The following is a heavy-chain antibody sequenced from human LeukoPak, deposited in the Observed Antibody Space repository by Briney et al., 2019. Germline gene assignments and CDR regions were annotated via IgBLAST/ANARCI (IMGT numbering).Heavy chain of an antibody. Sequence: SETLSLTCAVSVGSFSGYYWSWIRQPPGKGLEWIGEINHSGSTNYNPSLKSRVTISVDTSKNQFSLKLSSVTAADTAVYYCARLTGYSNYGRFDYWGQGTLVTVSS. CDR1: VGSFSGYY. CDR3: ARLTGYSNYGRFDY. D-gene: IGHD4-11*01. J-gene: IGHJ4*02. CDR2: INHSGST. V-gene: IGHV4-34*01.